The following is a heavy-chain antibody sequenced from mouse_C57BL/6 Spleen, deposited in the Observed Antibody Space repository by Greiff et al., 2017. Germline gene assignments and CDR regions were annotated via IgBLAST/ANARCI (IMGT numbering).Heavy chain of an antibody. V-gene: IGHV1-69*01. J-gene: IGHJ3*01. CDR3: GRGGTYDGYDWFAY. D-gene: IGHD2-3*01. CDR2: IDPSDSYT. Sequence: QVQLQQPGAELVMPGASVKLSCKASGYTFTSYWMHWVKQRPGQGLEWIGEIDPSDSYTNYNQKFKGKSTLTVDKSSSTAYMQLSSLTSEDSAVYYCGRGGTYDGYDWFAYWGQGTLVTVSA. CDR1: GYTFTSYW.